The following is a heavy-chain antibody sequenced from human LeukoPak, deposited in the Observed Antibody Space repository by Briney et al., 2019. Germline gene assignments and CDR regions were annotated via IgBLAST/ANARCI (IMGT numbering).Heavy chain of an antibody. J-gene: IGHJ4*02. CDR1: GFTFSSYG. V-gene: IGHV3-23*01. CDR3: AKGSGNGYGSGPFDY. D-gene: IGHD3-10*01. CDR2: ISTSGEST. Sequence: GGSLRLSCAASGFTFSSYGMSWVRQAPGQGLEWVSAISTSGESTHYADSVKGHFTISRDNSKNTLYLQMNSLRAEDTAIYFCAKGSGNGYGSGPFDYWGQGTLVTVSS.